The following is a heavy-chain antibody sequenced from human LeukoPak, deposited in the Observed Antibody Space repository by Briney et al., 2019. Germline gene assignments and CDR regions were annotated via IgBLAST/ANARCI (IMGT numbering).Heavy chain of an antibody. D-gene: IGHD5-18*01. CDR2: INPNSGGT. J-gene: IGHJ4*02. CDR1: GYTFTGYY. Sequence: GASVEVSCKASGYTFTGYYMHWVRQAPGQGLEWMGWINPNSGGTNYAQKFQGWVTMTRDTSISTAYMELSRLRSDDTAVYYCARAYSYGYYFDYWGQGTLVTVSS. V-gene: IGHV1-2*04. CDR3: ARAYSYGYYFDY.